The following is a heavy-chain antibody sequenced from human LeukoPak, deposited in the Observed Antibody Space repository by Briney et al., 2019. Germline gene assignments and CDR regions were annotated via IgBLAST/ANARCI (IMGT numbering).Heavy chain of an antibody. D-gene: IGHD2-2*01. Sequence: SGGSLRLSCAASGFTFSSYGMHWVRQAPGKGLEWVAVIWYDGSNKYYADSVKGRFTISRDNSKNSLYLQMNSLRAEDTAVYYCARDQTRTSQNIVGYFDYWGQGTLVTVSS. CDR3: ARDQTRTSQNIVGYFDY. J-gene: IGHJ4*02. V-gene: IGHV3-33*01. CDR1: GFTFSSYG. CDR2: IWYDGSNK.